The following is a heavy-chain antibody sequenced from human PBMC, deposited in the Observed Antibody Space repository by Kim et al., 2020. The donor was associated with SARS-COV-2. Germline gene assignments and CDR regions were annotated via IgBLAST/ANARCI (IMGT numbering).Heavy chain of an antibody. D-gene: IGHD1-1*01. CDR3: AILERLTSDWTEGDWFDP. V-gene: IGHV1-69*13. CDR2: VIPILGTS. J-gene: IGHJ5*02. Sequence: SVKVSCMASGDTFRNYNINWVRQAPGQGLEWMGGVIPILGTSKYAPIFRGRLTVSADESTSTAYMELRSLRSDDTAIYYCAILERLTSDWTEGDWFDPWGQGTLVTVSP. CDR1: GDTFRNYN.